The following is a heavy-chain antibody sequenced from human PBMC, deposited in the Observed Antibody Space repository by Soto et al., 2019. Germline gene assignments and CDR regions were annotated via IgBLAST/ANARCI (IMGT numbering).Heavy chain of an antibody. Sequence: GGSLRLSCAASGFTFSSYAMHWVRQAPGKGLEWVAVISYDGSNKYYADSVKGRFTISRDNSKNTLYLQMNSLRAEDTAVYYCAREVITMIVVVITWWYWGQGTLVTVSS. J-gene: IGHJ4*02. CDR1: GFTFSSYA. CDR2: ISYDGSNK. CDR3: AREVITMIVVVITWWY. V-gene: IGHV3-30-3*01. D-gene: IGHD3-22*01.